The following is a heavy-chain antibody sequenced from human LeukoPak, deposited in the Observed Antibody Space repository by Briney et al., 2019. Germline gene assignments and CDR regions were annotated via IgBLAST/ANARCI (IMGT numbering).Heavy chain of an antibody. CDR1: GFTFLTYE. CDR2: ISSSGSTI. V-gene: IGHV3-48*03. J-gene: IGHJ4*02. Sequence: GGSLRLSCAASGFTFLTYEMNWVRQAPGKGLEWVSYISSSGSTIFYADSVKGRFTISRDNAKNSLYLQMNSLRAEDTAVYYCATSVSSGWGPVDDYWGQGTLVTVSS. D-gene: IGHD6-19*01. CDR3: ATSVSSGWGPVDDY.